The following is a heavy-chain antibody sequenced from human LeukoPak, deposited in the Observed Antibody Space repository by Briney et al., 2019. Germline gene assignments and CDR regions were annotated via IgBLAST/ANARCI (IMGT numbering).Heavy chain of an antibody. V-gene: IGHV3-48*03. J-gene: IGHJ4*02. D-gene: IGHD6-13*01. CDR1: GFTFSRYE. CDR3: ARGIAAALYYFDY. CDR2: ISSSGSTI. Sequence: GGSLRLSCAASGFTFSRYEMNWVRQAPGKGLEWVSYISSSGSTIYYADSVKGRFTISRDNAKNSLYLQMNSLRAEDTAVYYCARGIAAALYYFDYWGQGTLVTVSS.